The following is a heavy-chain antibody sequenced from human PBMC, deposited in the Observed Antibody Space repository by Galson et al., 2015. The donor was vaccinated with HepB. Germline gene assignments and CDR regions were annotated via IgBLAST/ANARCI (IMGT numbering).Heavy chain of an antibody. V-gene: IGHV1-69*13. J-gene: IGHJ4*02. D-gene: IGHD3-22*01. CDR2: IIPIFGTA. Sequence: SVKVSCKASGGTFSSYAISWVRQAPGQGLEWMGGIIPIFGTANYAQKFQGRVTITADESTSTAYMELSSLRSEDTAVYYCARERYDSSGYPISDYWGQGTLVTVSS. CDR1: GGTFSSYA. CDR3: ARERYDSSGYPISDY.